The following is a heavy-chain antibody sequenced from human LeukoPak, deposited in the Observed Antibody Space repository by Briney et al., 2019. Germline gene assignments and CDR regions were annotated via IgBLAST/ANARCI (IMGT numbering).Heavy chain of an antibody. CDR2: ISAYNGNT. Sequence: ASVTVSCKASGYTFTSYGISWVRQAPGQGLEWVGGISAYNGNTNYAQKLQGRVTMTTDTSTSTAYMELRSLRSDDTAVYYCARDAHGSYYYYCGMDVWGQGTTVTVSS. CDR3: ARDAHGSYYYYCGMDV. J-gene: IGHJ6*02. D-gene: IGHD1-26*01. CDR1: GYTFTSYG. V-gene: IGHV1-18*01.